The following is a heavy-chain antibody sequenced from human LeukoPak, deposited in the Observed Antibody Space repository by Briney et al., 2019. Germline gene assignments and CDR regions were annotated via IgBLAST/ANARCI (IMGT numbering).Heavy chain of an antibody. Sequence: PGGSLRLSCAASGFIFSNSNMNWVRRAPGKGLEWVSYISGSSSYTIYADSVKGRFTISRDNAKNSLYLQMNSLRAEDTAVYYCARVTLYAESALDYWGQGTLVTVSS. CDR3: ARVTLYAESALDY. CDR1: GFIFSNSN. J-gene: IGHJ4*02. CDR2: ISGSSSYT. V-gene: IGHV3-21*05. D-gene: IGHD4-17*01.